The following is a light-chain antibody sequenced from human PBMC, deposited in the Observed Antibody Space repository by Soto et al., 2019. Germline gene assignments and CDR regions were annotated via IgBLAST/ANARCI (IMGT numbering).Light chain of an antibody. Sequence: QSVLTQPPSVTGAPGQRVTISCTGSSSNIGANYDVHWYQQLPGTAPKLLIYGNTNRPSGVPDRFSGSKSGTSASLAITGLQAEDEADYYCQSYDTSLSGVVFGAGTKVTVL. CDR2: GNT. CDR3: QSYDTSLSGVV. CDR1: SSNIGANYD. V-gene: IGLV1-40*01. J-gene: IGLJ2*01.